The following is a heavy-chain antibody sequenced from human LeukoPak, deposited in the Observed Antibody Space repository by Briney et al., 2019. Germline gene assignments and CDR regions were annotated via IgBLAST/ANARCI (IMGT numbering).Heavy chain of an antibody. CDR3: AGGGPDAFDI. CDR2: INHSGST. V-gene: IGHV4-34*01. Sequence: SETLSLTCAVYGGSFSGYYWSWIRQPPGKGLEWIGEINHSGSTNYNPSLKSRVTISVDTSKNQFSLKLSSVTAADTAVYYCAGGGPDAFDIWGQGTMVTVSS. D-gene: IGHD3-10*01. CDR1: GGSFSGYY. J-gene: IGHJ3*02.